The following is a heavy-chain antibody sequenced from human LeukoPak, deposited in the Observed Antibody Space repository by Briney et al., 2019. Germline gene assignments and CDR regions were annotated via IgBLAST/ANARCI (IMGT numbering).Heavy chain of an antibody. Sequence: GSLRLSCAASGFTVSINYMSWIRQPPGKGLEWIGEINHSGTTNYNPSLKSRLTMSVDSSKNQFSLKLTSAIAADTAVYYCAREGSYSGSGSPPLDYWGQGTLVTVSS. J-gene: IGHJ4*02. D-gene: IGHD3-10*01. CDR3: AREGSYSGSGSPPLDY. CDR1: GFTVSINY. CDR2: INHSGTT. V-gene: IGHV4-34*01.